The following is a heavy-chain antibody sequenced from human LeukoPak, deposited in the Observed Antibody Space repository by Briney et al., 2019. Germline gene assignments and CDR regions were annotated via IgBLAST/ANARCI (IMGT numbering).Heavy chain of an antibody. CDR2: INHTGST. CDR1: GGSFSGYY. V-gene: IGHV4-34*01. CDR3: ARGLRPTRYFDL. D-gene: IGHD3-16*01. Sequence: PSETLSLTCAVSGGSFSGYYWSWIRQPPGKGLEWIGEINHTGSTNYNPSLKSRVTISVDTSKNQFSLKLSSVTAADTAVYYCARGLRPTRYFDLWGRGTLVTVSS. J-gene: IGHJ2*01.